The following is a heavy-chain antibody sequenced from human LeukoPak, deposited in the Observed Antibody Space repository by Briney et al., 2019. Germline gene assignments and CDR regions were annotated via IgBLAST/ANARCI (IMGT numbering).Heavy chain of an antibody. CDR1: GGSFSGYY. V-gene: IGHV4-34*01. D-gene: IGHD6-6*01. CDR3: ARTIAARPYYFDY. J-gene: IGHJ4*02. Sequence: SETLSLTCAVYGGSFSGYYWSWIRQPPGKGLEWIGEINHSGSTNYNPSLKSRVTISVDTSKNQFSLKLSSVTAADTAVYYCARTIAARPYYFDYWGQGTLVTVSS. CDR2: INHSGST.